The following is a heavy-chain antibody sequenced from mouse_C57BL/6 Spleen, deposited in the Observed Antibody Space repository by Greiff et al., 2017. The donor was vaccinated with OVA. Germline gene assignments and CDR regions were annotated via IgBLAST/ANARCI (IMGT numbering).Heavy chain of an antibody. CDR2: IYPGSGST. V-gene: IGHV1-55*01. D-gene: IGHD2-4*01. J-gene: IGHJ3*01. CDR3: ARGDYDYDAFAY. Sequence: QVQLQQPGAELVKPGASVKMSCKASGYTFTSYWITWVKQRPGQGLEWIGDIYPGSGSTNYNEKFKSKDTLTVDTSSSTAYMQLSSLTSEDSAVYYCARGDYDYDAFAYWGQGTLVTVSA. CDR1: GYTFTSYW.